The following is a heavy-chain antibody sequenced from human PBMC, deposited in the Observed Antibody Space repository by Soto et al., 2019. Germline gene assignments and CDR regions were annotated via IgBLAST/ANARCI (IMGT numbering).Heavy chain of an antibody. CDR2: IYYSGST. V-gene: IGHV4-39*01. CDR1: GGSISSTSYY. D-gene: IGHD3-3*01. CDR3: ARQGGRTYYDFWSGYYGPKSFDY. J-gene: IGHJ4*02. Sequence: SETLSLTCTVSGGSISSTSYYWGWIRQPPGKGLEWIGSIYYSGSTYYNPSLKSRVTISVDTSKNQFSLKLSSVTAADTAVYYCARQGGRTYYDFWSGYYGPKSFDYWGQGTLVTVSS.